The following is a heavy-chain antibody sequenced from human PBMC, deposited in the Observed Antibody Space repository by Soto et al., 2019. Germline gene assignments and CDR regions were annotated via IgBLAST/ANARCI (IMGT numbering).Heavy chain of an antibody. CDR2: IRGSGETT. CDR3: AKGGTTTNIILDS. V-gene: IGHV3-23*01. J-gene: IGHJ4*02. Sequence: EVELLESGGGLVQPGGSLRLSCAASGFTSSNYAMSWVRQSPGKVLEWLSSIRGSGETTYYADSVKGRVTISRDNDKNTLYLQINSLTAGDTAVYYCAKGGTTTNIILDSWGPGTPVTVSA. CDR1: GFTSSNYA. D-gene: IGHD1-1*01.